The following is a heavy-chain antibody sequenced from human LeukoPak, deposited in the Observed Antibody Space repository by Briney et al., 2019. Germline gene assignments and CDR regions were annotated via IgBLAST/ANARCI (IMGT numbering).Heavy chain of an antibody. CDR2: IYYSGST. CDR3: ARGLSSSWYWFNT. Sequence: PSETLSLTCTVSGGSISSSSYYWGWIRQPPGKGLGWIGSIYYSGSTYYNPSLKSRVTISVDTSKNQFSLKLSSVTAADTAVYYCARGLSSSWYWFNTWGQGTLVTVSS. D-gene: IGHD6-13*01. V-gene: IGHV4-39*07. J-gene: IGHJ5*02. CDR1: GGSISSSSYY.